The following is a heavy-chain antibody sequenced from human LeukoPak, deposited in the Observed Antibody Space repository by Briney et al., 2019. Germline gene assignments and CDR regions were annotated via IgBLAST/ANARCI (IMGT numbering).Heavy chain of an antibody. D-gene: IGHD3-10*01. Sequence: GGSLRLSCAASGFTFSSYEMNWVRQAPGTGQERVSYISSSGSTIYYADSVKGRFTISRDNAKNSLYLQMNSLRAEDTAVYYCARELLWFGDRLSYWGQGTLVTVSS. J-gene: IGHJ4*02. V-gene: IGHV3-48*03. CDR2: ISSSGSTI. CDR1: GFTFSSYE. CDR3: ARELLWFGDRLSY.